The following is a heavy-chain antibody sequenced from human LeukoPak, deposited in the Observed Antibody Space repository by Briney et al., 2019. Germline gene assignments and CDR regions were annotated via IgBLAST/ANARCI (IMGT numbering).Heavy chain of an antibody. J-gene: IGHJ5*02. CDR1: GFTFSNAA. Sequence: PGGSLRLSCAASGFTFSNAAMTWVRQAPGKGLEWVGRIKSKTDGGTTDYAAPVKGRFTISRDDSKNTLFLQMNSLKTEDTAVYYCTTDLFTMVWGVSSNWFDPWGQGTLVTVSS. D-gene: IGHD3-10*01. CDR2: IKSKTDGGTT. CDR3: TTDLFTMVWGVSSNWFDP. V-gene: IGHV3-15*01.